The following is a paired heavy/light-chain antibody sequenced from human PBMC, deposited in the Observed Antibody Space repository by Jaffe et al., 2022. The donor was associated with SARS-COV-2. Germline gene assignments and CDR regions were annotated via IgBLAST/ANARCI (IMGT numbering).Light chain of an antibody. CDR3: QQYGGSPYT. V-gene: IGKV3-20*01. CDR2: RTS. CDR1: QSVNNNY. Sequence: EIVLTQSPGTLSLSPGERATLSCRASQSVNNNYLAWYQYKPGQAPRLIIYRTSSRATGIPDKFSGSGSRTDFTLTIDRLEPEDFAVYYCQQYGGSPYTFGQGTKLEIK. J-gene: IGKJ2*01.
Heavy chain of an antibody. CDR2: TYYRSADWYY. CDR1: GDSVSSNSAV. J-gene: IGHJ6*03. Sequence: QVQLQQSGPGLLKPSQTLSLTCAISGDSVSSNSAVWTWIRQSPSRGLEWLGRTYYRSADWYYDYAFSMGSRIRIDSDTSKNQFSLQLNSVTPEDTAVYFCARGVSDTTCPSCYYYYMDVWGNGTSVTVSS. V-gene: IGHV6-1*01. CDR3: ARGVSDTTCPSCYYYYMDV. D-gene: IGHD2-2*01.